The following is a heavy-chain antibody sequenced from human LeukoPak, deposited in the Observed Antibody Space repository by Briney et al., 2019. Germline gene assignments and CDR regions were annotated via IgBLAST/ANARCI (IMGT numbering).Heavy chain of an antibody. V-gene: IGHV1-69*02. Sequence: SVKVSCKASGGTFTSYTISWVRQAPGQGLEWMGRIIPILGIANYAQKFQGRVTITADKSTSTAYMELSSLRSEDTAVYYCARGGQEANWGSTRYWGQGTLVTVSS. J-gene: IGHJ4*02. CDR1: GGTFTSYT. CDR3: ARGGQEANWGSTRY. CDR2: IIPILGIA. D-gene: IGHD7-27*01.